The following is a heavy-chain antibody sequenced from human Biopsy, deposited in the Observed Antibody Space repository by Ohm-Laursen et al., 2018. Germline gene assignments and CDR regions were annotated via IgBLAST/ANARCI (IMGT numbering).Heavy chain of an antibody. CDR3: ARDFYDSSGARHQ. V-gene: IGHV1-69*01. CDR2: IIPMFGPA. CDR1: GGTFITYA. D-gene: IGHD3-22*01. J-gene: IGHJ4*02. Sequence: SSVKVSCKASGGTFITYAFNWVRQAPGQGLEWMGGIIPMFGPASYAQKFQGRVTITADESTSTAYMELSSLRSEDAAVYYCARDFYDSSGARHQWGQGTLVTVSS.